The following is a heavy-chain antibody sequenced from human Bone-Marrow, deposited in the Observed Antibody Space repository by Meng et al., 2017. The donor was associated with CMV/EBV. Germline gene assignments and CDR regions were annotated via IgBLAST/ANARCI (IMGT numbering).Heavy chain of an antibody. V-gene: IGHV3-30-3*01. D-gene: IGHD2-2*01. CDR2: ISYDGSNK. CDR3: ARGDIVVVPAAPFDD. Sequence: GESLKISCAASGFTFSSYAMHWVRQAPGKGLEWVAVISYDGSNKYYADSVKGRFTIFRDNSKNTLYLQMNSLRAEDTAVYYCARGDIVVVPAAPFDDWGQGTLVTVSS. CDR1: GFTFSSYA. J-gene: IGHJ4*02.